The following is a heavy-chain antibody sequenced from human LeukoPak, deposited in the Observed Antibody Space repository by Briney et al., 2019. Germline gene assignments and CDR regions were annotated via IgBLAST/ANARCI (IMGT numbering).Heavy chain of an antibody. D-gene: IGHD5-18*01. CDR2: VRNEAYRGTT. V-gene: IGHV3-71*01. J-gene: IGHJ4*02. CDR3: TRSYGPTHDDFDY. Sequence: GGSLRLSCAASGLTFSDYYMSWIRQAPGKGLEWVAFVRNEAYRGTTEYAASVRGRFAVSRDNSNSIAYLQMNSLETEDTAIYYCTRSYGPTHDDFDYWGQGTLVTVSS. CDR1: GLTFSDYY.